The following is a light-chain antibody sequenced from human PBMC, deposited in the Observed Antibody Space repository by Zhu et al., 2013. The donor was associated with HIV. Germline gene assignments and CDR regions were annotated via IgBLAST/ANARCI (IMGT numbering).Light chain of an antibody. V-gene: IGLV1-44*01. CDR2: TNN. Sequence: QSVLTQPPSASGTPGQSVTISCSGSSSNIGSNTVNWYQQLPGTAPKLLIYTNNQRPSGVPDRSSGSKSGTSASLAISGLQSEDEADYYCAAWHGSLNDYVFGTGTKVTVL. J-gene: IGLJ1*01. CDR3: AAWHGSLNDYV. CDR1: SSNIGSNT.